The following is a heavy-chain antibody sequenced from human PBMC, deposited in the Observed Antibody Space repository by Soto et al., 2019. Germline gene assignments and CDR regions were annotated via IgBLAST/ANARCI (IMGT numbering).Heavy chain of an antibody. CDR2: INPSAGST. Sequence: QVQLVQSGAEVREPGASVKVSCKASGYSVANYFMHWVRQAPGQGLEWLGGINPSAGSTTYAQKFQGRVTMTWDTSTNTVYMDLRSLRSEDTAIFYCARGGSSPAFCYYCGMDVWGQGTTVTVSS. CDR3: ARGGSSPAFCYYCGMDV. V-gene: IGHV1-46*01. CDR1: GYSVANYF. J-gene: IGHJ6*02. D-gene: IGHD6-13*01.